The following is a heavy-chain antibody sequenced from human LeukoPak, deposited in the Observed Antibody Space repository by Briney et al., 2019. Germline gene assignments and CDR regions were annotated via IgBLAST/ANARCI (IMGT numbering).Heavy chain of an antibody. V-gene: IGHV3-49*04. CDR1: GFTFGDYA. J-gene: IGHJ4*02. CDR3: TTDLAYNYGSGSYYPPGY. D-gene: IGHD3-10*01. Sequence: HSGGSLRLSCTASGFTFGDYAMSWVRQAPGKGLEWVGFIRSKAYGGTTEYAASVKGRFTISRDDSKSIAYLQMNSLKTEDTAVYYCTTDLAYNYGSGSYYPPGYWGQGTLVTVSS. CDR2: IRSKAYGGTT.